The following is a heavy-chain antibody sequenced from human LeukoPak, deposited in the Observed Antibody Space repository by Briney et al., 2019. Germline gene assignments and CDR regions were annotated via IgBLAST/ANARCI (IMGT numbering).Heavy chain of an antibody. CDR3: AFPAHHWLVRGAFDI. CDR1: GFAFSSYD. J-gene: IGHJ3*02. CDR2: ISGTGDNS. D-gene: IGHD6-19*01. V-gene: IGHV3-23*01. Sequence: GGSLRLSCAASGFAFSSYDMNWVRRAAGKGLEWVSQISGTGDNSDYADSVKGRFTTSRDNSKRTLYLQLNNLRVEDTAIYYCAFPAHHWLVRGAFDIWGQGTVVTVSS.